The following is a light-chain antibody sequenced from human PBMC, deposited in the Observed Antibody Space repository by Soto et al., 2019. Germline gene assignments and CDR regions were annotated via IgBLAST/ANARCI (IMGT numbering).Light chain of an antibody. Sequence: DVQVTQSPSSLSASVGDRVTITCRASQDIRTNLNWYQQKPGQAPQRLIYGASTLQGGVPPRFGGSGSGTEFTLTITSLQPEDFATYFCLQHHDDTYTFGPGTKVDVK. CDR1: QDIRTN. J-gene: IGKJ2*01. V-gene: IGKV1-17*01. CDR2: GAS. CDR3: LQHHDDTYT.